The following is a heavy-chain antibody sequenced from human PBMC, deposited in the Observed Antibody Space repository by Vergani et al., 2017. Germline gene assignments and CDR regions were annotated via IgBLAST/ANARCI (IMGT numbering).Heavy chain of an antibody. CDR2: INPNSGGT. Sequence: QVQLVQSGAEVKKPGASVKVSCKASGYTFTGYYMHWARQAPGQGLEWMGWINPNSGGTNYAQKFQGRVTMTRDTSISTAYMELSRLRSDDTAVYYCARIPLGYCSSTSCYNDYWGQGTLVTVSS. CDR3: ARIPLGYCSSTSCYNDY. CDR1: GYTFTGYY. V-gene: IGHV1-2*02. J-gene: IGHJ4*02. D-gene: IGHD2-2*02.